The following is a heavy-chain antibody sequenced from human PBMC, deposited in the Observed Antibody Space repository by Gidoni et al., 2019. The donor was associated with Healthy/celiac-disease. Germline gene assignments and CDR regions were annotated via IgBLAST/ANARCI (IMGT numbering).Heavy chain of an antibody. CDR2: ISSSSSYI. Sequence: EVQLVESGGGLVKPGGPLRLPCAASGFTFSSYSMNWVRQAPGKGLEWVSSISSSSSYIYYADSVKGRFTISRDNAKNSLYLQMNSLRAEDTAVYYCARVAVAGDFDYWGQGTLVTVSS. CDR1: GFTFSSYS. V-gene: IGHV3-21*01. CDR3: ARVAVAGDFDY. D-gene: IGHD6-19*01. J-gene: IGHJ4*02.